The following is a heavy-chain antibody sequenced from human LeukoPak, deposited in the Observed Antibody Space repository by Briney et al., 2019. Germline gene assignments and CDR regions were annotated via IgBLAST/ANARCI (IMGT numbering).Heavy chain of an antibody. CDR3: AKDSVAGTLLWYYYYGMDV. V-gene: IGHV3-30*18. CDR1: GFTFSSYG. J-gene: IGHJ6*02. CDR2: ISYDGSNK. D-gene: IGHD6-19*01. Sequence: GGFLRLSCAASGFTFSSYGMHWVRQAPGKGLEWVAVISYDGSNKYYADSVKGRFTISRDNSKNTLYLQMNSLRAEDTAVYYCAKDSVAGTLLWYYYYGMDVWGQGTTVTVSS.